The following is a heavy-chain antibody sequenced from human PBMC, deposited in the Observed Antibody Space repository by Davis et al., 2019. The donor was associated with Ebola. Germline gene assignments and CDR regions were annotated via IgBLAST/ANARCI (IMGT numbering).Heavy chain of an antibody. J-gene: IGHJ6*03. D-gene: IGHD1-7*01. Sequence: GESLKISCAASGFTFSDYYMSWIRQAPGKGLEWVSYISSSSSYTNYADSVKGRFTISRDNAKNSLYLQMNSLRAEDTAVYYCARGNWNYLYYYYYMDVWGKGTTVTVSS. CDR2: ISSSSSYT. CDR1: GFTFSDYY. V-gene: IGHV3-11*06. CDR3: ARGNWNYLYYYYYMDV.